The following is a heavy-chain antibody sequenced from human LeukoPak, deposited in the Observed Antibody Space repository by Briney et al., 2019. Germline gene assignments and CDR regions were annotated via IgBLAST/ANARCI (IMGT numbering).Heavy chain of an antibody. CDR2: IYYSGST. Sequence: SETLSLTCTVSGGSISSGDYYWSWIHQPPGKGLEWIGYIYYSGSTYYNPSLKSRVTISVDTSKNQFSLKLSSVTAADTAVYYCASQSYCGGDCFDYWGQGTLVTVSS. V-gene: IGHV4-30-4*01. CDR1: GGSISSGDYY. CDR3: ASQSYCGGDCFDY. J-gene: IGHJ4*02. D-gene: IGHD2-21*01.